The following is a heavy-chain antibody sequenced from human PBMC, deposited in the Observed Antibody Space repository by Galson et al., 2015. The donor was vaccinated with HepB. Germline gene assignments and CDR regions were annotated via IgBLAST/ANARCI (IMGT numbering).Heavy chain of an antibody. J-gene: IGHJ3*02. CDR2: IYSGGST. Sequence: SLRLSCAASGFTVSSNYMSWVRQAPGKGLEWVSVIYSGGSTYYADSVKGRFTISRDNSKNTLYLQMNSLRAEDTAVYYCARDGRPDYGALKDAFDIWGQGTMVTVSS. D-gene: IGHD4-17*01. CDR3: ARDGRPDYGALKDAFDI. V-gene: IGHV3-66*01. CDR1: GFTVSSNY.